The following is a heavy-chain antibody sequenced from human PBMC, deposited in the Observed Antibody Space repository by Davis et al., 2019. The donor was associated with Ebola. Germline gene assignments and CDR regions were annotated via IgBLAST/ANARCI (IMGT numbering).Heavy chain of an antibody. CDR2: INPNNGCT. J-gene: IGHJ6*02. Sequence: ASVKVSCKASGYTFTGYYIHWVRQAPGQGLEWMGWINPNNGCTNYAQKFQGWVTMTRDTSINTAYMDLTRLRSDDTAVYYCARGGLLWFGDFYHYGLDVWGLGTSVTVSS. CDR1: GYTFTGYY. D-gene: IGHD3-10*01. V-gene: IGHV1-2*04. CDR3: ARGGLLWFGDFYHYGLDV.